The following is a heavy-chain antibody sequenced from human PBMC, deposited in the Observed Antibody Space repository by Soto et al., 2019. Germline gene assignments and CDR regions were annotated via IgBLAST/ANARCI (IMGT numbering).Heavy chain of an antibody. Sequence: QVQLVQSGAEVKTPGASVKVSCRASGYSFRTHGISWVRQAPGQGLEWMGWISTYDDKTNFPQKFQGRITMTTVTSTSTAYMELRSLRSDDTAVYFGARDLGYCNSSGCFRNWFDPWGQGTLVTVSS. J-gene: IGHJ5*02. CDR2: ISTYDDKT. D-gene: IGHD2-15*01. CDR3: ARDLGYCNSSGCFRNWFDP. V-gene: IGHV1-18*01. CDR1: GYSFRTHG.